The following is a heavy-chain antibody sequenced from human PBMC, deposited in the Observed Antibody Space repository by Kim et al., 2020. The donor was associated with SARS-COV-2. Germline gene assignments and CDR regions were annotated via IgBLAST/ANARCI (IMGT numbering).Heavy chain of an antibody. V-gene: IGHV3-30*18. J-gene: IGHJ4*02. CDR3: AKERGGYASSCIDQ. CDR2: IAGDGGVT. CDR1: GFTFRGYA. D-gene: IGHD6-13*01. Sequence: GGSLRLSCTTSGFTFRGYAMNWVRQAPGKGLEWVTVIAGDGGVTHYADSVRGRFTISRDNSKNTLYLQMNGLRAEDTAVYFCAKERGGYASSCIDQWGRG.